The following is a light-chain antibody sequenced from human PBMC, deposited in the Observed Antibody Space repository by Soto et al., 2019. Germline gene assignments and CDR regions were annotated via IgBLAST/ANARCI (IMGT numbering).Light chain of an antibody. CDR2: DAS. J-gene: IGKJ3*01. CDR3: QQRSN. V-gene: IGKV3-11*01. CDR1: QSFSSY. Sequence: EIVLTQSPATLSLSPGERATLSCRASQSFSSYLAWYQQKPGQAPRLLIYDASNMATGIPARFSGSGSGTDFTLTISSLEPDDFAVYYCQQRSNFGPGTKVDIK.